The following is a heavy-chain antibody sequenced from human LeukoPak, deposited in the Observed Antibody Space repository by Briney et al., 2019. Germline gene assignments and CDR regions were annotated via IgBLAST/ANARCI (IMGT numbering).Heavy chain of an antibody. D-gene: IGHD1-14*01. CDR3: ARRPSNFSKTTGDYYFDY. J-gene: IGHJ4*02. V-gene: IGHV4-59*01. CDR1: GGSISSYY. CDR2: IYYRGST. Sequence: SETLSLTCTVSGGSISSYYWSWIRQPPGKGLEWIGYIYYRGSTNYNPSLKSRVTISVDTSKNQFSLKLSSVTAADTAVYYCARRPSNFSKTTGDYYFDYWGQGTLVTVSS.